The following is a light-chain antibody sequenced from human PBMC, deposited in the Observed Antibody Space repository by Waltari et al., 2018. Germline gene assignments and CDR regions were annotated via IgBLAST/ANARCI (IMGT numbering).Light chain of an antibody. CDR3: QEFGGS. J-gene: IGKJ4*01. V-gene: IGKV3-20*01. CDR2: GAF. CDR1: QSLGSRY. Sequence: EILLTQSPDTLSLSPGERATLFCRAAQSLGSRYLAWYQHKPGQAPRLLIYGAFTRAPGIPDRFRGSTSGTVFTLTITRLEPEDFAVYYCQEFGGSFGGGTKVEIK.